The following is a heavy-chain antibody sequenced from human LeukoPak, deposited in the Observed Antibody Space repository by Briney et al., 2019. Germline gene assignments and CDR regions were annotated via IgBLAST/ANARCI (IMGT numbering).Heavy chain of an antibody. D-gene: IGHD5-18*01. CDR3: ARGPLTWIHTKRDWFDP. V-gene: IGHV4-34*01. Sequence: SETLSLTCAVYGGSFSGYYWSWIRQPPGKGLEWIGEINHSGSTNYNPSLKSRVTISVDTSKNQFSLKLSSVTAADTAVYYCARGPLTWIHTKRDWFDPWGQGTLVTVSS. CDR2: INHSGST. CDR1: GGSFSGYY. J-gene: IGHJ5*02.